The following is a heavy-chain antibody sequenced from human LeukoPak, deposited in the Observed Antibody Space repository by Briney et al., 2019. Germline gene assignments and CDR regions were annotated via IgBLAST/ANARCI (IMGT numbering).Heavy chain of an antibody. V-gene: IGHV3-7*05. J-gene: IGHJ5*02. CDR2: IKYDGSEK. Sequence: AGESLRLSCVGSGFTFHWLNWVRQAPGKGLEWVATIKYDGSEKCCVDSVAGRFTISRDDGQNFLYLQMNSLTVEDTAVYYCARRNWFDPWGQGTLVTVSS. CDR1: GFTFHW. CDR3: ARRNWFDP.